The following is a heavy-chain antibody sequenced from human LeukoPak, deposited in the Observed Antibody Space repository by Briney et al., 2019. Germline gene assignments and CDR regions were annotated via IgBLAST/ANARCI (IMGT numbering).Heavy chain of an antibody. Sequence: GGSLRLSCAASGFTFSSYAMSWVRQAPGKGLEWVSAISGSGGSTYHADSVKGRFTISRDNSKNTLYLQMNSLRAEDTAVYYCAIIVGATRNLTFDYWGQGTLVTVSS. J-gene: IGHJ4*02. CDR2: ISGSGGST. V-gene: IGHV3-23*01. CDR3: AIIVGATRNLTFDY. D-gene: IGHD1-26*01. CDR1: GFTFSSYA.